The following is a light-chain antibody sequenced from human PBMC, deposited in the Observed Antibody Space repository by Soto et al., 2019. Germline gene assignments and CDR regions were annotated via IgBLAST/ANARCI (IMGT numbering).Light chain of an antibody. J-gene: IGKJ1*01. CDR3: QHYGNSPR. CDR1: QSVSGNY. Sequence: EIVLTQSPGTLSLSPGERATLSCRASQSVSGNYLAWYQQKAGQAPRLLIYAASSRPTGIPDRFSGSASGEDFPLTITRLEPEDFAVYYCQHYGNSPRFGQGTKVQI. V-gene: IGKV3-20*01. CDR2: AAS.